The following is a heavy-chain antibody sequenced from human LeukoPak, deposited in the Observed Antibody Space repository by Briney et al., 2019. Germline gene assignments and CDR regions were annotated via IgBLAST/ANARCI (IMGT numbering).Heavy chain of an antibody. CDR3: ARSVEQQLGD. J-gene: IGHJ4*02. Sequence: SETLSLTCTVSGGSISSYYWSWIRQPPGKGLEWIGYIYYSGSTNYNPSLKSRVTISVDTSKNQFSLKLSSVTAADTAVYYCARSVEQQLGDWGQGTLVTVSS. CDR2: IYYSGST. CDR1: GGSISSYY. D-gene: IGHD6-13*01. V-gene: IGHV4-59*08.